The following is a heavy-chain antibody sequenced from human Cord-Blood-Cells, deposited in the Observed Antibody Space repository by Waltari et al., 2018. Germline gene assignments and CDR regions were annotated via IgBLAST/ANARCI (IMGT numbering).Heavy chain of an antibody. CDR3: ARGRRTTLGPEYFQH. CDR2: IYYSGST. J-gene: IGHJ1*01. CDR1: GGSISSGGYY. V-gene: IGHV4-31*03. Sequence: QVQLQESGPGLVKPSQTLSLTCTVSGGSISSGGYYWSWIRQQPGKGLEWIGYIYYSGSTYYNPSLKSRVTISVDTSNNQFSLKLSSVTAADTAVYYCARGRRTTLGPEYFQHWGQGTLVTVSS. D-gene: IGHD2-15*01.